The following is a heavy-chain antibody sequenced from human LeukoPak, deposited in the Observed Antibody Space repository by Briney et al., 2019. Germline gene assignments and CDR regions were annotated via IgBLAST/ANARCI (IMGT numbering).Heavy chain of an antibody. J-gene: IGHJ4*02. D-gene: IGHD3-22*01. CDR3: ARVSSGYYLGFDY. CDR2: IYSGGGA. V-gene: IGHV3-53*01. CDR1: GFTVSSNY. Sequence: GGSLRLSCAASGFTVSSNYMSWVRQAPGKGLECVSVIYSGGGAYYADSVKGRFTISRDNSKNTLYLQMNSLRAEDTAVYYCARVSSGYYLGFDYWGQGTLVTVSS.